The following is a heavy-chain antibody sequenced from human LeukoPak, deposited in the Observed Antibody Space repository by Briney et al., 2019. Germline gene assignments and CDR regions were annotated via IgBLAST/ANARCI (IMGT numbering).Heavy chain of an antibody. Sequence: SVKVSCKASGGTFSSYTISWVRQAPGQGLEWMGRIIPILGIANYAQKFQGRVTITADKSTSTAYMELSSLRSKDTAVYYCARESIAVAGTGYGMDVWGQGTTVTVSS. CDR3: ARESIAVAGTGYGMDV. V-gene: IGHV1-69*02. CDR1: GGTFSSYT. J-gene: IGHJ6*02. CDR2: IIPILGIA. D-gene: IGHD6-19*01.